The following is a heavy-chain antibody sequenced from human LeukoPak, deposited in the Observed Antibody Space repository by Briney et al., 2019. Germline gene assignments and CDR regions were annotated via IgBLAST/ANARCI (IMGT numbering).Heavy chain of an antibody. CDR3: ALPYYYDSSGYAPYYGMDV. CDR2: IIPIFGTA. J-gene: IGHJ6*02. Sequence: ASVTVSCTASGGTFSSYAISWVRQAPGQGLEWMGGIIPIFGTANYAQKFQGRVTITADESTSTAYMELSSLRSEDTAVYYCALPYYYDSSGYAPYYGMDVWGQGTTVTASS. CDR1: GGTFSSYA. V-gene: IGHV1-69*13. D-gene: IGHD3-22*01.